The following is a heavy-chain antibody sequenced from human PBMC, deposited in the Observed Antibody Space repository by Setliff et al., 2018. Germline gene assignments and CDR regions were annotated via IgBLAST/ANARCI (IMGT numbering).Heavy chain of an antibody. V-gene: IGHV4-38-2*01. Sequence: TSETLSLTCAVSNHSLSSDYYWGWIRQSPVKGLEWIGNVYHSGKTYYNPSLKSRVTISVDTSKNHFSLRLTSVTAADTAIYFRARTFSGYLSYFDSWGQGTLVTV. D-gene: IGHD5-12*01. CDR2: VYHSGKT. CDR1: NHSLSSDYY. J-gene: IGHJ4*02. CDR3: ARTFSGYLSYFDS.